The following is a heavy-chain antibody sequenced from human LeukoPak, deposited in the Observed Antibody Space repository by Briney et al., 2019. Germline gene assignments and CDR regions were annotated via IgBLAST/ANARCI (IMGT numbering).Heavy chain of an antibody. Sequence: SETLSLTCAVYGGSFSGYYWSWIRQPPGKGLEWIGEINHSGSTNYNPSLKTRVTLSVDRSKNQFSLSLNSVTAADTAMYYCARDRGTWHAFDLWGQGTMVTVSS. J-gene: IGHJ3*01. CDR1: GGSFSGYY. CDR3: ARDRGTWHAFDL. D-gene: IGHD3-16*01. V-gene: IGHV4-34*01. CDR2: INHSGST.